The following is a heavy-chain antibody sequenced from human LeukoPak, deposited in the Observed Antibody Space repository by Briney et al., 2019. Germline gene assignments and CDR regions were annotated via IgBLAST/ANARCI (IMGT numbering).Heavy chain of an antibody. CDR3: ARDGDYYGSGSYYNLDY. J-gene: IGHJ4*02. Sequence: ASVKVSCKASGGTFSSYAISWVRQAPGQGLEWMGGIIPIFGTANYAQKFQGRVTITTGESTSTAYMELSSLRSEDTAVYYCARDGDYYGSGSYYNLDYWGQGTLVTVSS. V-gene: IGHV1-69*05. D-gene: IGHD3-10*01. CDR2: IIPIFGTA. CDR1: GGTFSSYA.